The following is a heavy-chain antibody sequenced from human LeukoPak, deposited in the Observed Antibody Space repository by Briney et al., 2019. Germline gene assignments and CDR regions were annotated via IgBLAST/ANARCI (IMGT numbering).Heavy chain of an antibody. J-gene: IGHJ4*02. D-gene: IGHD3-22*01. CDR2: ISWNSGSI. CDR3: AKGLDYYDSSGQEGLDY. Sequence: GGSLRLSCAASGFTFDDYAMHWVRQAPGKGLEWVSGISWNSGSIGYADSVKGRFTISRDNAKNSLYLQMNSLRAEDTALYYCAKGLDYYDSSGQEGLDYWGQGTLVTVSS. CDR1: GFTFDDYA. V-gene: IGHV3-9*01.